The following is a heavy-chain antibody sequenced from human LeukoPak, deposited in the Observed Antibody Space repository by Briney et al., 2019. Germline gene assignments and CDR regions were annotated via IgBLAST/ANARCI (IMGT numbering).Heavy chain of an antibody. CDR2: IKQDGSEK. Sequence: GGSLRLSCAASGFTFSSYWMSWVRQAPGKGLEWVANIKQDGSEKYYVDSVKGRFTISRDNSKNSLYLQMHSLRAEDTAFYYCVREGSRWYYFDYWGQGTLVTVSS. V-gene: IGHV3-7*03. CDR1: GFTFSSYW. CDR3: VREGSRWYYFDY. D-gene: IGHD6-13*01. J-gene: IGHJ4*02.